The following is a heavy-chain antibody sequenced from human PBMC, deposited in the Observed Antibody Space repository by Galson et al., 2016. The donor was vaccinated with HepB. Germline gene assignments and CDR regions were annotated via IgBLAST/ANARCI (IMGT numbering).Heavy chain of an antibody. CDR3: AREGPFDRYYFDQ. J-gene: IGHJ4*02. V-gene: IGHV4-30-4*01. CDR1: GDSLSSSHHS. Sequence: TLSLTCSVSGDSLSSSHHSWSWIRQPPGKGLEWIASISNSGTTSHSPSLKSRITISQDTSGNKFSLKLNSVTAADTAVYFCAREGPFDRYYFDQWGQGTLVTVAS. D-gene: IGHD3-9*01. CDR2: ISNSGTT.